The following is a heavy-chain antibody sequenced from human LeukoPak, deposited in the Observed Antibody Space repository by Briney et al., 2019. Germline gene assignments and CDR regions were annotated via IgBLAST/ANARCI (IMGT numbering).Heavy chain of an antibody. J-gene: IGHJ4*02. CDR2: ISGSGGST. D-gene: IGHD7-27*01. Sequence: AGGSLRLSCAASGFTFSSYAMSWVRQAPGKGLEWVSAISGSGGSTYYADSVEGRFTISRDNSKNTLYLQMNSLRAEDTAVYYCAKDLGYWGYFDYWGQGTLVTVSS. CDR3: AKDLGYWGYFDY. V-gene: IGHV3-23*01. CDR1: GFTFSSYA.